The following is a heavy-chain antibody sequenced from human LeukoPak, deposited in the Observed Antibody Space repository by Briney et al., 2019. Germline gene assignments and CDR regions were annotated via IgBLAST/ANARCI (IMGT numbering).Heavy chain of an antibody. CDR2: INPSDRSI. V-gene: IGHV1-46*01. D-gene: IGHD2-15*01. CDR3: ARSIFCSGGSCYWEGDY. J-gene: IGHJ4*02. Sequence: ASVTVSCKASGYPLTSYYMHWVRQAPGQGLEWMGLINPSDRSISYAQKFQGRVTMTRDTSTSTIYMELSSLRSEDTAVYYCARSIFCSGGSCYWEGDYWGQGTLVTVSS. CDR1: GYPLTSYY.